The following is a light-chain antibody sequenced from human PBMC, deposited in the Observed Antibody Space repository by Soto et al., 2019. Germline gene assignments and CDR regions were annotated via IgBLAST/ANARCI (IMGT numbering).Light chain of an antibody. CDR1: SSDVGAYNS. V-gene: IGLV2-23*01. J-gene: IGLJ1*01. Sequence: QSALAQPASVSGSPGQSITISCTGTSSDVGAYNSVSWYQQHPHRAPQVIIYKGTQRPSGVSNRFSGSTSGNAASLTISALQAYDDAAYFCCSSAPASTYVFGTGTKVTVL. CDR2: KGT. CDR3: CSSAPASTYV.